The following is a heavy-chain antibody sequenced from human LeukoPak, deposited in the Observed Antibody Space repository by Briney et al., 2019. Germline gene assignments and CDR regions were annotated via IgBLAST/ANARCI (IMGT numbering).Heavy chain of an antibody. Sequence: ASVKLSCKASGYTFTSYGISWVRQAPGQGLEWMGWISAYNGNTNYAHKLQGRVTITTDTSTSTAYMELRSLRSDDTAVYYCARVGAASYYYYGMDVWGQGTTVTVSS. CDR1: GYTFTSYG. CDR3: ARVGAASYYYYGMDV. J-gene: IGHJ6*02. CDR2: ISAYNGNT. V-gene: IGHV1-18*01. D-gene: IGHD2-15*01.